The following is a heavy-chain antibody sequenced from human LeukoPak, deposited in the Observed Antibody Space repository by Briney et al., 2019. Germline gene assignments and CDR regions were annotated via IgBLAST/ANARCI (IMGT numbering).Heavy chain of an antibody. J-gene: IGHJ4*02. Sequence: PGGSLRLSCAASGFTFDDYAMHWVRQTPGKGLEFVSLISEDGGDTWYADSVKGRFTISRDNSKNSLYLQMNSLRAEDTAFYYCAKDKTRGPGDYWGQGTLVTVSS. CDR1: GFTFDDYA. CDR3: AKDKTRGPGDY. D-gene: IGHD1-14*01. CDR2: ISEDGGDT. V-gene: IGHV3-43*02.